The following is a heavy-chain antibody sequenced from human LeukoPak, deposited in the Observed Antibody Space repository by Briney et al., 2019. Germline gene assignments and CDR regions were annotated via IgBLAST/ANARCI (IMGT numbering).Heavy chain of an antibody. CDR3: AKRLLVGTTVRPYFDY. J-gene: IGHJ4*02. V-gene: IGHV3-23*01. D-gene: IGHD1-26*01. CDR2: ITGGGGAT. CDR1: GFTFSTNA. Sequence: GGSLRLSCAASGFTFSTNAISWVRQAPGKGLEGVSTITGGGGATYYTDSVKGQFTISRDNSKHTLNLEMNSLRAEDTAVYYCAKRLLVGTTVRPYFDYWGQGTLVTVSS.